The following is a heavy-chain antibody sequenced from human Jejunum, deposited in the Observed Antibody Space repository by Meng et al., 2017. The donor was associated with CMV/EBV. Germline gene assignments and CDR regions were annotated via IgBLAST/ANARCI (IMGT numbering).Heavy chain of an antibody. CDR1: GGPISSTSYY. J-gene: IGHJ2*01. CDR3: ARDALREGYFDL. V-gene: IGHV4-39*07. D-gene: IGHD4-17*01. CDR2: VYYSGNT. Sequence: LRLGTSGPGRVKPTATLSPTCTCTGGPISSTSYYWVWIRQPPGKGLDWIGGVYYSGNTYYNPSLKSRVTLSVDTSKNQFSLKLNSVTAADTAVYHCARDALREGYFDLWGRGTLVTVSS.